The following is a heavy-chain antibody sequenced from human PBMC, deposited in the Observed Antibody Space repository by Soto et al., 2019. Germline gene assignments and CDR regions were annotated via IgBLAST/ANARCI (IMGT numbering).Heavy chain of an antibody. J-gene: IGHJ5*02. Sequence: QITLKESGPTLVRPTQTLTLTCTFSGFSLSTTGVGVGWIRQPPGKALEWLALIYWDDDKRYSPSLMIRLTITKDTSKNEVIRTMTNMDPVDTARYYCAQRRPHSGLGRERGTWFDPWGQGTRVTVSS. CDR2: IYWDDDK. D-gene: IGHD3-16*01. CDR1: GFSLSTTGVG. V-gene: IGHV2-5*02. CDR3: AQRRPHSGLGRERGTWFDP.